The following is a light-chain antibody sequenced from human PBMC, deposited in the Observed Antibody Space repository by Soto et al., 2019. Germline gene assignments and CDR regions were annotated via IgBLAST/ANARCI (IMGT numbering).Light chain of an antibody. CDR3: QQLNSFPIT. CDR2: AAS. J-gene: IGKJ5*01. Sequence: DIQLTQAPPFLSASAGDRVSITCRAIQAISSYLAWYQQKPGRAPKLLIYAASTLQSGVPSRFSGSGSGTEFTLTITSLQPEDFATYYCQQLNSFPITFGQGTRLDIK. V-gene: IGKV1-9*01. CDR1: QAISSY.